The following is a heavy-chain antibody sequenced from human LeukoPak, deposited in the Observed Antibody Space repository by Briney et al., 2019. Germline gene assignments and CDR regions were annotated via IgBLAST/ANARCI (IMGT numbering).Heavy chain of an antibody. D-gene: IGHD3-22*01. V-gene: IGHV3-30-3*01. CDR1: GFTFSSYA. Sequence: GRSLRLSCAASGFTFSSYAMHWVRQAPGKGLEWVAVISYDGSNKYYADSVKGRFTISRDNSKNTLYLQMNTLRAEDTAVYYCAKGPGSYDSSGYYKDSSAFDIWGQATMVTVSS. CDR2: ISYDGSNK. J-gene: IGHJ3*02. CDR3: AKGPGSYDSSGYYKDSSAFDI.